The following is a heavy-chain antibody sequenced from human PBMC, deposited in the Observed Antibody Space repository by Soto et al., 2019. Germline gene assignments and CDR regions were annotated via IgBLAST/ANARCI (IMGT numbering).Heavy chain of an antibody. Sequence: QVQLQESGPGLVKPSGTLSLTCAVSGGSISSNNWWSWVRPPPGKGLEWIGEIYHSGSTNYNPSRKRRVTMSVDKSQSQFSLNLGSLTAADTAVYYCAGQVDTTYTYNYWGEGTLVTASS. D-gene: IGHD5-18*01. CDR1: GGSISSNNW. J-gene: IGHJ4*02. CDR2: IYHSGST. V-gene: IGHV4-4*02. CDR3: AGQVDTTYTYNY.